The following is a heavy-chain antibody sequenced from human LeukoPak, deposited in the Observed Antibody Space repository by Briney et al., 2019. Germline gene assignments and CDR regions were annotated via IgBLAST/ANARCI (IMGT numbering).Heavy chain of an antibody. Sequence: GGSLRLSCAASGFTFSSYAMSWVRQAPGKGLECVSAISGSGGSTYYADSVKGRFTISRDNSKNTLYLQMNSLRAEDTAVYYCAKSGRRGYYYSREWGQGTLVTVSS. V-gene: IGHV3-23*01. CDR1: GFTFSSYA. CDR2: ISGSGGST. J-gene: IGHJ4*02. CDR3: AKSGRRGYYYSRE. D-gene: IGHD3-22*01.